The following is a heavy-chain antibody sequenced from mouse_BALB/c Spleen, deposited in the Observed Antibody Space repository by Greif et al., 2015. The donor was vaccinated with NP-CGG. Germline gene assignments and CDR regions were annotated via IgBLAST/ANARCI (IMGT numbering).Heavy chain of an antibody. CDR2: ISSGSSTI. Sequence: EVMLVESGGGLVQPGGSRKLSCAASGFTFSSFGMHWVRQAPEKGLEWVAYISSGSSTIYYADTVKGRFTISRDNPKNTLFLQMTSLRSEDTAMYYCARSGAYWGQGTLVTVSA. CDR1: GFTFSSFG. V-gene: IGHV5-17*02. CDR3: ARSGAY. J-gene: IGHJ3*01.